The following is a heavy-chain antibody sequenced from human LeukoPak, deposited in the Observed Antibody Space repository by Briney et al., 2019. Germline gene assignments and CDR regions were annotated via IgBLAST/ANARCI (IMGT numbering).Heavy chain of an antibody. D-gene: IGHD6-6*01. V-gene: IGHV4-34*01. Sequence: SETLSLTCAVYGGSFSGYYWTWIRQPPGKGLEWIGEINHSGSTYYNPSLKSRVTISVDTSKNQFSLKLSSVTAADTAVYYCAKGPLRRLGAFDIWGQGTMVTVSS. CDR2: INHSGST. J-gene: IGHJ3*02. CDR3: AKGPLRRLGAFDI. CDR1: GGSFSGYY.